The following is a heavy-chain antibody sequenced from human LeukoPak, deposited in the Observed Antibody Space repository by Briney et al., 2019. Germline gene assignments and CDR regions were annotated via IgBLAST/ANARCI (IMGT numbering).Heavy chain of an antibody. V-gene: IGHV1-3*01. Sequence: GVSVKVSCKASGYTFTSYAMHWVRQAPGQRLEWMGWINAGNGNTKYSQKFQGRVTITRDTSASTAYMELSSLRSEDTAVYYCARRSASGSYFDYWGQGTLVTVSS. CDR2: INAGNGNT. CDR3: ARRSASGSYFDY. J-gene: IGHJ4*02. D-gene: IGHD1-26*01. CDR1: GYTFTSYA.